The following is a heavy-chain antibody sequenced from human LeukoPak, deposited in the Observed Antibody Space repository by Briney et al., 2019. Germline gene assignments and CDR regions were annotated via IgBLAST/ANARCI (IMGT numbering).Heavy chain of an antibody. CDR2: ISSSGGST. CDR3: ADGGVVVVPSS. CDR1: GFTFSSYA. Sequence: GGSLRLSCAASGFTFSSYAMSWVRQAPGKGLEWVSAISSSGGSTYYADSVKGRFTISRDNSKNTLYLQMNSLRAEDTAVYYCADGGVVVVPSSWGQGTMVTVSS. J-gene: IGHJ3*01. V-gene: IGHV3-23*01. D-gene: IGHD2-2*01.